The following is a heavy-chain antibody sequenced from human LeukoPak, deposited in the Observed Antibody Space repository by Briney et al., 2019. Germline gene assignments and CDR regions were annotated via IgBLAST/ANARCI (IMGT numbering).Heavy chain of an antibody. CDR1: GGSFSGYY. CDR3: ARGGDYGDILDY. Sequence: SETLSLTXAVYGGSFSGYYWSWIRQTPGKGLEWIGEINHSGSTNYNPSPKSRVTISVDTSKNQFSLKLSSVTAADTAVYYCARGGDYGDILDYWGQGTLVTVSS. CDR2: INHSGST. D-gene: IGHD4-17*01. J-gene: IGHJ4*02. V-gene: IGHV4-34*01.